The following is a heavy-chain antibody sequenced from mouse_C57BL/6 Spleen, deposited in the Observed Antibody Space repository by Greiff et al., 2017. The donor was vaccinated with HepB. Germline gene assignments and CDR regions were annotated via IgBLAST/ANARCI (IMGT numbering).Heavy chain of an antibody. V-gene: IGHV1-80*01. Sequence: LVESGAELVKPGASVKISCKASGYAFSSYWMNWVKQRPGKGLEWIGQIYPGDGDTNYNGKFKGKATLTADKSSSTAYMQLSSLTSEDSAVYFCAREAYYSNPWFAYWGQGTLVTVSA. CDR1: GYAFSSYW. CDR3: AREAYYSNPWFAY. CDR2: IYPGDGDT. D-gene: IGHD2-5*01. J-gene: IGHJ3*01.